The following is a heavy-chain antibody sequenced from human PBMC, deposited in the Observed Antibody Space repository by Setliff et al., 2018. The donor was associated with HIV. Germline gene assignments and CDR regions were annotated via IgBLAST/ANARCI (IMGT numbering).Heavy chain of an antibody. Sequence: ASVKVSCKASGYTFTNYAMHWVRQAPGQRLEWMGWINAGNGDTKYSQKFQGRVTITRDTSASTAYMELSSLRSEDTAVYYCAREIRNSDFWSGSWEDHYFDYWGQGTLVTVSS. V-gene: IGHV1-3*01. CDR2: INAGNGDT. J-gene: IGHJ4*02. D-gene: IGHD3-3*01. CDR3: AREIRNSDFWSGSWEDHYFDY. CDR1: GYTFTNYA.